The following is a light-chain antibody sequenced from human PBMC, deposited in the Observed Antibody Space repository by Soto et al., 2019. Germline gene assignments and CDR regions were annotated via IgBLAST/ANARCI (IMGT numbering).Light chain of an antibody. Sequence: IVLTQSPGTLSLSPGERATLSCRASQSVSSSYLAWYQQKPGQAPRLLIYGASSRATGIPDRFSGSGSETDFTLTISRLEPEDFAVYYCQQYGSSSWTFGQGTKVAIK. CDR1: QSVSSSY. CDR3: QQYGSSSWT. CDR2: GAS. J-gene: IGKJ1*01. V-gene: IGKV3-20*01.